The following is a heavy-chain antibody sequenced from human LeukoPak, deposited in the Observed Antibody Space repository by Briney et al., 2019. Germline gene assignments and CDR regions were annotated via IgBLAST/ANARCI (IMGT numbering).Heavy chain of an antibody. CDR3: ARDQYYDSKGWFDP. D-gene: IGHD3-22*01. V-gene: IGHV1-18*01. CDR1: GYPFNNYD. J-gene: IGHJ5*02. CDR2: ISTYNVNT. Sequence: ASVKVSCKASGYPFNNYDINWVRQAPGQGLEWMGWISTYNVNTNYAQKLQGRVTMTTDTSTSTAYMELRSLRSDDTAVYYCARDQYYDSKGWFDPWGQGTLVTVSS.